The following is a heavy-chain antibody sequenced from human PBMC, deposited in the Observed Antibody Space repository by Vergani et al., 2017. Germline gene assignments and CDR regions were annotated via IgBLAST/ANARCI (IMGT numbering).Heavy chain of an antibody. CDR2: IWYDGSNK. CDR1: GFTFSSYG. J-gene: IGHJ4*02. Sequence: QVQLVESGGGVVQPGRSLRLSCAASGFTFSSYGMHWVRQAPGKGLEWVAVIWYDGSNKYYADSVKGRFTISRDNSKNTLYLQMNSLRAEDTAVYYCARGPDIVVVVGGVDYWGQGTLVTVSS. CDR3: ARGPDIVVVVGGVDY. D-gene: IGHD2-15*01. V-gene: IGHV3-33*01.